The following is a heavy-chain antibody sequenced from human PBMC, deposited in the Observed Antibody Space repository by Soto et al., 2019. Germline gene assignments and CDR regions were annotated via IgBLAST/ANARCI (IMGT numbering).Heavy chain of an antibody. CDR2: INHEGRT. CDR3: ARTTDSAGYYEYYFDK. Sequence: QAQLQQWGAGLLRPSETLSLTCAVSGGSLSGWYWSWLRQPPGKGLEWIGEINHEGRTNYNPSLKSRVPMSGDTSKNQFSLRLSSVTAADTAVYYCARTTDSAGYYEYYFDKWGQGTLVTVSS. CDR1: GGSLSGWY. V-gene: IGHV4-34*01. D-gene: IGHD3-22*01. J-gene: IGHJ4*02.